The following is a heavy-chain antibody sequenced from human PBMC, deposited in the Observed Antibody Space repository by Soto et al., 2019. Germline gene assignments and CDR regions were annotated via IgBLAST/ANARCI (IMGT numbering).Heavy chain of an antibody. J-gene: IGHJ4*02. CDR3: ARDSSRDGYNYRFLFDY. CDR1: GYTFTGYY. Sequence: ASVKVSCKASGYTFTGYYMHWVRQAPVQGLEWMGWINPNSGGTNYAQKFQGWVTMTRDTSISTAYMELSRLRSDDTAVYYCARDSSRDGYNYRFLFDYWGQGTLVTVSS. V-gene: IGHV1-2*04. D-gene: IGHD5-12*01. CDR2: INPNSGGT.